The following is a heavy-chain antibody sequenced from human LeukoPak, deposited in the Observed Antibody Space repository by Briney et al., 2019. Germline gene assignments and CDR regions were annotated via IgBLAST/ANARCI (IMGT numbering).Heavy chain of an antibody. D-gene: IGHD3-3*01. V-gene: IGHV4-59*08. Sequence: KPSETLSLTCTVSGGSISSYYWSWVRLPPGKGLEWIGYIDYSGSTNYNPSLKSRVTISLDTSKNQFSLKLSSVTAADTAVYYCAGLSGRSGPIDYWGQGTLVTVSS. CDR2: IDYSGST. CDR3: AGLSGRSGPIDY. J-gene: IGHJ4*02. CDR1: GGSISSYY.